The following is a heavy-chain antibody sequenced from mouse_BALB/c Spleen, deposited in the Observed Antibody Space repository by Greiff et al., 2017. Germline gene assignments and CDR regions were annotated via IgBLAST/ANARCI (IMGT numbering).Heavy chain of an antibody. CDR1: GFTFSDYY. CDR2: ISDGGSYT. J-gene: IGHJ2*01. CDR3: ARGGDGYYYFDY. V-gene: IGHV5-4*02. Sequence: EVKLVESGGGLVKPGGSLKLSCAASGFTFSDYYMYWVRQTPEKRLEWVATISDGGSYTYYPDSVKGRFTISRDNAKNNLYLQMSSLKSEDTAMYYCARGGDGYYYFDYWGQGTTRTVSS. D-gene: IGHD2-3*01.